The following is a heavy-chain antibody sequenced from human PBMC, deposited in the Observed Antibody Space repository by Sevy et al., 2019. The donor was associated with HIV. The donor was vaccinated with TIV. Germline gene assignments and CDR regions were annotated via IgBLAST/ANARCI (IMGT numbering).Heavy chain of an antibody. CDR1: GFAFSSYD. CDR2: ISSDATSI. D-gene: IGHD1-26*01. J-gene: IGHJ4*02. CDR3: ARDLPPSATIVPHFDY. V-gene: IGHV3-48*03. Sequence: GGSLRLSCAASGFAFSSYDIHWVRQAPGKGLDWISFISSDATSINYADSVKGRFTISRDNAKTSLYLQMNSLRAEDTAVYYCARDLPPSATIVPHFDYWGQCALVTVSS.